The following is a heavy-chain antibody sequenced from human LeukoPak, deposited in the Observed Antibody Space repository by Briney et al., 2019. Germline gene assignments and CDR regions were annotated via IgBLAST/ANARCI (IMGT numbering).Heavy chain of an antibody. J-gene: IGHJ4*02. D-gene: IGHD1/OR15-1a*01. V-gene: IGHV3-23*01. Sequence: GWSLRLSCASSGCTYSYWSIPWVRQARWKEVDGVSSIRCDGGWTYFAGSVKGRFTVYRDNSKNTLYLEINRLRVEDTAVYYGAKWAGSGEQTKRYFGPFDFWGQGTLVSVSS. CDR1: GCTYSYWS. CDR2: IRCDGGWT. CDR3: AKWAGSGEQTKRYFGPFDF.